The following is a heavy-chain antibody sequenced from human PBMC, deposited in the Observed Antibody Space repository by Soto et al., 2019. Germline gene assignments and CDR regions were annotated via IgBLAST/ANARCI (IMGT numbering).Heavy chain of an antibody. D-gene: IGHD6-13*01. CDR2: IVPIYRTA. Sequence: SVKVSCKASGGTFSSYRINWVRQAPGQGLEWVGGIVPIYRTADYAQKFQGRVTITADESARTAYLEVRSLKSQDTAVYYCARDSGAKLSSSWGQGTLVTVSS. J-gene: IGHJ4*02. V-gene: IGHV1-69*13. CDR1: GGTFSSYR. CDR3: ARDSGAKLSSS.